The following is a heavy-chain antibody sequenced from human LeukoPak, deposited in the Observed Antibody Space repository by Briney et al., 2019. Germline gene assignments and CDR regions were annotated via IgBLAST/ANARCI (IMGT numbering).Heavy chain of an antibody. CDR1: GYTFTSYG. CDR3: ARGIPGYGDYVSYFDY. J-gene: IGHJ4*02. D-gene: IGHD4-17*01. V-gene: IGHV1-18*01. Sequence: GASVKVSCKASGYTFTSYGISWVRQAPGQGLEWMGWISAYNGNTNYAQKLQGRVTMPTDTSTSTAYMELRSLRSDDTAVYYCARGIPGYGDYVSYFDYWGQGTLVTVSS. CDR2: ISAYNGNT.